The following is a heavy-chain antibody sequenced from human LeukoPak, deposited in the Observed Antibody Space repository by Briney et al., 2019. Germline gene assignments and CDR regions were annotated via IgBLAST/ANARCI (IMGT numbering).Heavy chain of an antibody. D-gene: IGHD3-9*01. V-gene: IGHV1-18*01. CDR2: ISAYNGNI. CDR3: ARERSYDILTGHRAFDI. J-gene: IGHJ3*02. Sequence: VASVKVSCKASGYTFTSYGISWVRQAPGQGLEWMEWISAYNGNINYAQKFQGRVTMTTDTSTSTAYMELSSLRSEDTAVYYCARERSYDILTGHRAFDIWGQGTMVTVSS. CDR1: GYTFTSYG.